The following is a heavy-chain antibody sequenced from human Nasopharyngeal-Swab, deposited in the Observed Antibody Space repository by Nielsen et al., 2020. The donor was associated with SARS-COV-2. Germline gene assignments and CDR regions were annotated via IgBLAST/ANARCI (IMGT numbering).Heavy chain of an antibody. CDR1: GYTFTSYY. D-gene: IGHD3-16*02. CDR2: INPSGGST. V-gene: IGHV1-46*01. J-gene: IGHJ4*02. CDR3: AREPRYYDYVWGSYRYGYFDY. Sequence: ASVKVSCKASGYTFTSYYMHWVRQAPGQGREWMGIINPSGGSTSYAQKFQGRVTMTRDTSTSTVYMELSSLRSEDTAVYYCAREPRYYDYVWGSYRYGYFDYWGQGTLVTVSS.